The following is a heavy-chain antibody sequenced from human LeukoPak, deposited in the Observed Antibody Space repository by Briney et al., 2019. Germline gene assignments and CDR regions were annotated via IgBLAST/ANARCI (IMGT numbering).Heavy chain of an antibody. CDR3: ARDTVVAGTDGMDV. CDR1: GGSISSNY. Sequence: SETLSLTCTVSGGSISSNYWSWIRQPPGKGLEWIGYIYYSGIINYNPSLKSRVTISLDTSKNQFSLKLRSVTAADTAVYYCARDTVVAGTDGMDVWGQGTTVTVSS. D-gene: IGHD6-19*01. J-gene: IGHJ6*02. V-gene: IGHV4-59*01. CDR2: IYYSGII.